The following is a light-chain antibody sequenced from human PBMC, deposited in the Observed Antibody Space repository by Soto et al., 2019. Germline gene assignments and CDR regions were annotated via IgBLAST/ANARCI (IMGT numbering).Light chain of an antibody. CDR2: DAS. CDR3: QVRDVWPS. Sequence: IVLTQSPVTLALSPGESAVLSCRASQSVSTSLAWYQHKPGQPPRLFIYDASKRAPGIPARFTGSGSGTDFTLTISSLEPEDIAVYYCQVRDVWPSFGQGTKVEIK. J-gene: IGKJ1*01. CDR1: QSVSTS. V-gene: IGKV3-11*01.